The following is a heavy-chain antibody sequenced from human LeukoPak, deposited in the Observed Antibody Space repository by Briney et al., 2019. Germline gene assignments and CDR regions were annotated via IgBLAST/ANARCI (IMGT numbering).Heavy chain of an antibody. CDR3: ARGGGLDV. Sequence: PGGSLRLSCATSGFTFSSYAMNWVRQAPGKGLECVSFISTSGDFTYYAASVKGRFTVSRDNAKNSLYLQMSNLRAEDTAVYFCARGGGLDVWGQGATVTVSS. CDR2: ISTSGDFT. CDR1: GFTFSSYA. V-gene: IGHV3-23*01. J-gene: IGHJ6*02. D-gene: IGHD3-16*01.